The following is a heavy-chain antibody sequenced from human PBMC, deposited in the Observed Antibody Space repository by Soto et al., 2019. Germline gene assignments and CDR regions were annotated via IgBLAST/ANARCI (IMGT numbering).Heavy chain of an antibody. V-gene: IGHV2-5*02. J-gene: IGHJ4*02. D-gene: IGHD3-9*01. CDR1: GFSLNTRGVG. CDR3: AHRRGDLLTGHYYFDY. CDR2: ISWDGEK. Sequence: QITLKESGPTLVKPTQTLTLTCTFSGFSLNTRGVGVGWIRQPPGKALEWLALISWDGEKRYSPSLKSRLTITKEPSENQVFLTMTNMDPVDTATYYFAHRRGDLLTGHYYFDYWGQGTLVTVSS.